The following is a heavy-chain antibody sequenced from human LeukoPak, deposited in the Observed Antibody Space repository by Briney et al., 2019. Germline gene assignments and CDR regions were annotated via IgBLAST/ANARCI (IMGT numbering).Heavy chain of an antibody. CDR1: GYTFTGYY. Sequence: ASVKVSCKASGYTFTGYYMHWVRQAPGQGLEWMGRINPNSGGTNYAQKFQGRVTMTRDTSISTAYMELSRLRSDDTAVYYCARVEAYYYDSNGWGNLDYWGQGTLVTVSS. CDR2: INPNSGGT. V-gene: IGHV1-2*06. CDR3: ARVEAYYYDSNGWGNLDY. J-gene: IGHJ4*02. D-gene: IGHD3-22*01.